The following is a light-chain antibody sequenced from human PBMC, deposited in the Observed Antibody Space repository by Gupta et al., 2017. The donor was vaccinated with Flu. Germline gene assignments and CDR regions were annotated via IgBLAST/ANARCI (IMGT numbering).Light chain of an antibody. Sequence: QSALTQPASVSGSPGQSITISCTGANGDIGAYNYVSWYQQYPGKAPSLLIYEVINRPSGVSPRFSGSKSGNTASLTISGLRAEDEADYYCASHTTTNTRVFGSGTKVTVL. J-gene: IGLJ1*01. CDR2: EVI. V-gene: IGLV2-14*01. CDR3: ASHTTTNTRV. CDR1: NGDIGAYNY.